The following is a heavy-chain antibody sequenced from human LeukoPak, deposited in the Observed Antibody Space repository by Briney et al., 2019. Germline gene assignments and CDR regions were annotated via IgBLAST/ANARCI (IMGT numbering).Heavy chain of an antibody. J-gene: IGHJ4*02. CDR2: IYYSGTT. CDR3: ARSKYYFDY. V-gene: IGHV4-59*01. Sequence: SETLSLTCIVSSGSISSDYWSWIRQPRGKGLEWIGYIYYSGTTNYNPSLKSRVTMSVDTSKKQFSLKLSSVTAADTAVYYCARSKYYFDYWGQGTLVTVSS. CDR1: SGSISSDY. D-gene: IGHD2/OR15-2a*01.